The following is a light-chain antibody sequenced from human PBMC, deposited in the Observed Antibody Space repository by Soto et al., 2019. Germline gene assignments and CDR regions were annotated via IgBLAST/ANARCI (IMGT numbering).Light chain of an antibody. Sequence: QSALTQPPSASGSPGQSVTISCTGTSSDVGGYNYVSWYQQHPGKAPKFMIYEVSKRPSGVPDRFSGSKSGDTASLTVSGHQAEDEADYYCSSYGSSNHVVFGGGTKLTVL. J-gene: IGLJ2*01. CDR1: SSDVGGYNY. CDR3: SSYGSSNHVV. V-gene: IGLV2-8*01. CDR2: EVS.